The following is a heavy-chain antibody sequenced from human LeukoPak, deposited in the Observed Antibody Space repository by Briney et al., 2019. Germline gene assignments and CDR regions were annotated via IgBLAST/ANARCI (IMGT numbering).Heavy chain of an antibody. CDR3: AKDGGKTGTLFDY. Sequence: GGSLRLSCAASGFTFSSYALTWVRQAPGKGLEWVSAISGSGGSTYYADSVKGRFTISRDNSKNTLYLQMNSLRAGDTAVYYCAKDGGKTGTLFDYWGQGTLVTVSS. CDR1: GFTFSSYA. D-gene: IGHD1-1*01. J-gene: IGHJ4*02. V-gene: IGHV3-23*01. CDR2: ISGSGGST.